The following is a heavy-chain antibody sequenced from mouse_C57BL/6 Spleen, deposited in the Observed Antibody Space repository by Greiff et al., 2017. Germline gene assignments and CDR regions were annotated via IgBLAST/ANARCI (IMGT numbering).Heavy chain of an antibody. D-gene: IGHD2-4*01. V-gene: IGHV5-9-1*02. CDR1: GFTFSSYA. J-gene: IGHJ1*03. CDR3: TRDREDYDRDFDG. Sequence: EVQLVESGEGLVKPGGSLKLSCAASGFTFSSYAMSWVRQTPEKRLEWVAYISSGGDYIYYADTVKGRFTISRDNARNTLYLQMSSLKSEDTAMDYWTRDREDYDRDFDGWGTGTTVTVSS. CDR2: ISSGGDYI.